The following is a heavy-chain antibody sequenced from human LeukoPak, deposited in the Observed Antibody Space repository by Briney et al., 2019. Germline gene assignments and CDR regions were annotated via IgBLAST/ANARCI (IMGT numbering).Heavy chain of an antibody. CDR2: IYSGGST. CDR1: GFTFSSYF. V-gene: IGHV3-66*01. J-gene: IGHJ4*02. Sequence: GGSLRLSCAASGFTFSSYFMSWVRQAPGKGLEWVSVIYSGGSTYYADSVKGRFTISRDNSKNTLYLQMNSLRAEDTAVYYCATHPLEIGSWLFDYWGQGTLVTVSS. CDR3: ATHPLEIGSWLFDY. D-gene: IGHD6-13*01.